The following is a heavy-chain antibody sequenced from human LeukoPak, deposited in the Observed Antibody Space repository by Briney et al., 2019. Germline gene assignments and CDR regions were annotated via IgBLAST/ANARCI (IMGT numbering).Heavy chain of an antibody. J-gene: IGHJ4*02. CDR1: GYTFTSYY. D-gene: IGHD3-9*01. CDR2: INPSGGST. Sequence: ASVKVSCKASGYTFTSYYMHWVRQAPGQGLEWMGIINPSGGSTSYAQKFQGRVTMTRDMSTSTDYMELSSLRSEDTAVYYCAKDRTIFLVPFDYWGQGTLVTVSS. CDR3: AKDRTIFLVPFDY. V-gene: IGHV1-46*01.